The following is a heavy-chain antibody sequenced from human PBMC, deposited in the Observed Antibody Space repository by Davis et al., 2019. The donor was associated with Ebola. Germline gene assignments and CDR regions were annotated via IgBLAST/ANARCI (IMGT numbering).Heavy chain of an antibody. CDR3: ARVSGWFRELGYWFDP. CDR2: MNPNSGNT. Sequence: ASVKVSCKASGYTFTSYDINWVRQATGHGLEWMGWMNPNSGNTGYAQKFQGRVTMTRNTSISTAYMELSSLRSEDTAVYYCARVSGWFRELGYWFDPWGQGTLVTVSS. J-gene: IGHJ5*02. D-gene: IGHD3-10*01. CDR1: GYTFTSYD. V-gene: IGHV1-8*01.